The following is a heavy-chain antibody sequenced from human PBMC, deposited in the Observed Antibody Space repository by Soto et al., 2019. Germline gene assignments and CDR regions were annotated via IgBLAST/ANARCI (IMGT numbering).Heavy chain of an antibody. CDR2: ISAYNGNT. D-gene: IGHD3-3*01. V-gene: IGHV1-18*04. J-gene: IGHJ5*02. Sequence: VASVKVSCKASGYTFTSYGISWVRQAPGQGLGWMGWISAYNGNTNYAQKLQGRVTMTTDTSTSTAYMELRSLRSDDTAVYYCARDWYYDFWSGYYPDNWFDPWGQGTLVTVSS. CDR3: ARDWYYDFWSGYYPDNWFDP. CDR1: GYTFTSYG.